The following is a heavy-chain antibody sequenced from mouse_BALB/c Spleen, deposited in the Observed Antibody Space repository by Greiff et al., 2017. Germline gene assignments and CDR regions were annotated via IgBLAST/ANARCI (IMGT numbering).Heavy chain of an antibody. D-gene: IGHD2-4*01. CDR2: IYPGDGST. CDR3: AGGAITFAY. V-gene: IGHV1S56*01. CDR1: GYTFTSYY. Sequence: VQLQHSGPELVKPGASVKMSCKASGYTFTSYYIHWVKQRPGQGLEWIGWIYPGDGSTKYNEKFKGKTTLTADKSSSTAYMLLSSLTSEDSAIYFCAGGAITFAYWGQGTLVTVSA. J-gene: IGHJ3*01.